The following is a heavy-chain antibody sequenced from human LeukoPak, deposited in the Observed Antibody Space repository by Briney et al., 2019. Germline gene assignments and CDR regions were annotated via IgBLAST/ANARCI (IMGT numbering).Heavy chain of an antibody. D-gene: IGHD3-22*01. Sequence: ASVKVSCKASGYTFTSYYMHWVRQAPGQGLEWMGIINPSGGSTSYAQKFQGRVTMTRDTSTSTVYMELSSLRSEDTAVCYCASGPLADYYDSSGFDYWGQGTLVTVSS. CDR2: INPSGGST. CDR3: ASGPLADYYDSSGFDY. V-gene: IGHV1-46*01. J-gene: IGHJ4*02. CDR1: GYTFTSYY.